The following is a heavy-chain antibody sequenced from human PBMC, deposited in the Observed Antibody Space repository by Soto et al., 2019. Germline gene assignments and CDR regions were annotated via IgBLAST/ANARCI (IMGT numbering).Heavy chain of an antibody. J-gene: IGHJ4*02. Sequence: PSETLPLTCTVSGGSINTFYWSWVRQPAGKGLEWIGRIFSSGSTCFNPSLESRVAMSVDTSKNHFSLNLSSVTAADMAVYYCAREGSYSAYNFAHGIQLWSFDFWGQGALVAVSS. CDR2: IFSSGST. CDR1: GGSINTFY. D-gene: IGHD5-12*01. V-gene: IGHV4-4*07. CDR3: AREGSYSAYNFAHGIQLWSFDF.